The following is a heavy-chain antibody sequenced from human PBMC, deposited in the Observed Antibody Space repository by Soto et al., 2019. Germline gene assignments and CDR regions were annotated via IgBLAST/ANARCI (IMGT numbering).Heavy chain of an antibody. CDR2: ISAAGDP. Sequence: EVQLVESGGGLVQPGGSLRLSCAASGFTFRNYDMHWVRQGTGKGLEWVSGISAAGDPDYADSVEGRFTISRENAQNSFFLQMNSLRVGDTAVYYCARTERDFYGLDVWGQGTTVIVSS. CDR3: ARTERDFYGLDV. V-gene: IGHV3-13*05. J-gene: IGHJ6*02. CDR1: GFTFRNYD.